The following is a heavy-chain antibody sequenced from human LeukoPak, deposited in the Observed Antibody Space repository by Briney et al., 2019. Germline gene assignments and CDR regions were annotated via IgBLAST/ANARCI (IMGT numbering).Heavy chain of an antibody. CDR1: GGTFSSYA. CDR3: ARWVPAGTVGSYGFDP. J-gene: IGHJ5*02. D-gene: IGHD1-26*01. Sequence: SVKVSCKASGGTFSSYAISWVRPAPGQGLEWMGGIIPIFGTANYAQKFQGRGTITADKTPSTAYMELSSLRSQDTAVYSFARWVPAGTVGSYGFDPWGQGTLVTVSS. CDR2: IIPIFGTA. V-gene: IGHV1-69*06.